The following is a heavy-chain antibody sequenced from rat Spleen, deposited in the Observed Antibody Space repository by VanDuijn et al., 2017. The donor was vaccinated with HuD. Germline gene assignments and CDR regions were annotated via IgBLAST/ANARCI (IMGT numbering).Heavy chain of an antibody. V-gene: IGHV3-3*01. D-gene: IGHD3-5*01. J-gene: IGHJ3*01. CDR3: AVSSSWFAF. Sequence: VQLKESGPGLVQPSETLSLTCTVSGFSLTNYNVHWVRQPPGKGLEWMGFINGAGSTDYNPSLKGRISITRDTSKNQFFLQVNSVSSEDTATYYCAVSSSWFAFWGQGTLVTVSS. CDR1: GFSLTNYN. CDR2: INGAGST.